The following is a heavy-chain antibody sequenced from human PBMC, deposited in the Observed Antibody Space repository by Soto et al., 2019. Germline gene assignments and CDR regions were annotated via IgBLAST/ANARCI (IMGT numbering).Heavy chain of an antibody. V-gene: IGHV1-18*01. Sequence: PGQGLEWMGWISAYNGHTNYAQKLQGRVTMTTDTSTSTAYMELRSLRSDDTAVYYCARESGTTYTPDYWGQGTLVTVSS. CDR2: ISAYNGHT. D-gene: IGHD1-7*01. J-gene: IGHJ4*02. CDR3: ARESGTTYTPDY.